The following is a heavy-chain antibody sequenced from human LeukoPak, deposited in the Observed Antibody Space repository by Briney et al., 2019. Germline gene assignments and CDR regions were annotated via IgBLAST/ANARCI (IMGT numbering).Heavy chain of an antibody. D-gene: IGHD2-2*01. V-gene: IGHV1-8*01. CDR3: ASSKVPAATYTGFYYYYGMDV. J-gene: IGHJ6*02. CDR2: MNPNSGNT. Sequence: GASVKVSCKASGYTFTSYDINWGRQATGQGLEWMGWMNPNSGNTGYAQKFQGRVTMTRNTSISTAYMELSSLRSEDTAVYYCASSKVPAATYTGFYYYYGMDVWGQRTTLTVYS. CDR1: GYTFTSYD.